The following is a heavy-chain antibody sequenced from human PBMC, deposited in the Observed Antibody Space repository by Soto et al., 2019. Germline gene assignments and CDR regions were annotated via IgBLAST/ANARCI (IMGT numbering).Heavy chain of an antibody. CDR1: GFTFSSYS. V-gene: IGHV3-48*02. Sequence: EVQLVESGGGLVQPGGSLRLSCAASGFTFSSYSMNWVRQAPGKGLEWVSYISSSSSTIYYADSVKGRFTISRDNAKNSLYLQMNSLRDEDTAVYYCARDYYDSSGYYLDYNWFDPWGQGTLVAVSS. J-gene: IGHJ5*02. D-gene: IGHD3-22*01. CDR2: ISSSSSTI. CDR3: ARDYYDSSGYYLDYNWFDP.